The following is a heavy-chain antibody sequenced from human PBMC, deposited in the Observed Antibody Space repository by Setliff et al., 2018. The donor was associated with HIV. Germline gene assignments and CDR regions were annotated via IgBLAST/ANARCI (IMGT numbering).Heavy chain of an antibody. D-gene: IGHD3-22*01. V-gene: IGHV3-23*01. CDR2: ISGSGGRT. CDR3: AKGADPGTSGHYAPYYFDR. Sequence: LRLSCAASGFTFSRYDMSWVRQAPGKGLEWVSVISGSGGRTKYADSVQGRFTISRDNSKNTLYLQMNSLRAEDTAVYYCAKGADPGTSGHYAPYYFDRWGQGTLVTVSS. J-gene: IGHJ4*02. CDR1: GFTFSRYD.